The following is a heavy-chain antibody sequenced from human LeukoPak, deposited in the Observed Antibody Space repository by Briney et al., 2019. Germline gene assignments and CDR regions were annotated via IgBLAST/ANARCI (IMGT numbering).Heavy chain of an antibody. D-gene: IGHD2/OR15-2a*01. CDR1: GFTFHDYS. CDR2: GSASWGST. J-gene: IGHJ6*02. CDR3: SLPQYHVMDV. Sequence: PGVSLRLPCAASGFTFHDYSVFWPRQAPGKGVKWGRGGSASWGSTDYAGSVKGRFTISKDNSKKTMYLQMNSLRVDDTAVYYCSLPQYHVMDVWGQGTTVTVSS. V-gene: IGHV3-23*01.